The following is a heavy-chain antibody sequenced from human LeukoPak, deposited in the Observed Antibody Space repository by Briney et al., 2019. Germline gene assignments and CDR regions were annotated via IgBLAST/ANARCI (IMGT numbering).Heavy chain of an antibody. D-gene: IGHD4-17*01. V-gene: IGHV3-30*03. CDR3: ARGQGYGDYSP. CDR1: GFTFSNYG. Sequence: PGGSLRLSCAASGFTFSNYGMHWVRQAPGKGLEWVAVISYDGGNKYYEGSVKGRFTISRDNSKNTLYLQMNSLRPEDTAVYYCARGQGYGDYSPWGQGTMVTVSS. CDR2: ISYDGGNK. J-gene: IGHJ3*01.